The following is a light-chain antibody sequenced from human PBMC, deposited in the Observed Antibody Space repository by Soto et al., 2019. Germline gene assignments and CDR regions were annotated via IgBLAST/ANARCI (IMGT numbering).Light chain of an antibody. J-gene: IGKJ5*01. CDR1: QSVSSY. CDR2: DAA. Sequence: EIVLTQSPATLSLSPGERATLSCRASQSVSSYLAWSQQKPGQAPRLLLYDAANRATGIPARFSGSGSGTDFTLTSSSLEPEDFAVYYCQQRSNWPPFTFGQGTRLEIK. V-gene: IGKV3-11*01. CDR3: QQRSNWPPFT.